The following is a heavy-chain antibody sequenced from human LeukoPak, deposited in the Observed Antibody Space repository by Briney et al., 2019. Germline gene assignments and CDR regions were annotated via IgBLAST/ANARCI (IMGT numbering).Heavy chain of an antibody. CDR1: GGTFTSYA. D-gene: IGHD1-26*01. V-gene: IGHV1-69*13. CDR3: ARKLRLGGNWFDP. CDR2: VIPISGTT. J-gene: IGHJ5*02. Sequence: SVKVSCKASGGTFTSYAITWVRQAPGQGLEWMGKVIPISGTTNYAQKFQGRVTFTADESTSTAYMELSSLRSEDTALYYCARKLRLGGNWFDPWGQGTLVTVSS.